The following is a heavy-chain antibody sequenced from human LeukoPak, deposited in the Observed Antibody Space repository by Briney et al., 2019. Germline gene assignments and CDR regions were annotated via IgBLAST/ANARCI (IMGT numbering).Heavy chain of an antibody. V-gene: IGHV4-59*01. J-gene: IGHJ3*02. D-gene: IGHD3-9*01. Sequence: SETLSLTCTVSGGSISSYYWSWIRQPPGKGLEWIGYIYYSGSTNYNPSLKSRVTISVDTSKNQFSLKLSSVTAVDTAVYYCAREGSPRGYDILTGSYAFDIWGQGTMVTVSS. CDR2: IYYSGST. CDR3: AREGSPRGYDILTGSYAFDI. CDR1: GGSISSYY.